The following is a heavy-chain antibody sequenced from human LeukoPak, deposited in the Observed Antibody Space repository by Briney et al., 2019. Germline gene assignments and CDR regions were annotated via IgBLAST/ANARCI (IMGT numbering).Heavy chain of an antibody. CDR1: GFTFSSYG. D-gene: IGHD6-13*01. CDR2: ISYDGSNK. Sequence: GGSLRLSCAASGFTFSSYGMHWVRQAPGKGLEWVAVISYDGSNKYYADSVKGRFTISRDNSKNTLYLQMNSLRTEDTAVYYCARGTSASYSSSWYGYWGQGTLVTVSS. CDR3: ARGTSASYSSSWYGY. J-gene: IGHJ4*02. V-gene: IGHV3-30*03.